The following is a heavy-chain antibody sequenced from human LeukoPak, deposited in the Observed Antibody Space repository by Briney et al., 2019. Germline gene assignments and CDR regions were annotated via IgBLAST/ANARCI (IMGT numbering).Heavy chain of an antibody. CDR2: INHEGGGI. D-gene: IGHD1-1*01. CDR3: ATYINWVAGDV. V-gene: IGHV3-7*01. Sequence: GGSLRLSCAASGFTFSESWMTWVRQVPGLGLEWVAHINHEGGGIQYVDSVKGRFTISRDNAKGSVYLQMNSLRAEDTAIYHCATYINWVAGDVWGQGTAVIVSS. CDR1: GFTFSESW. J-gene: IGHJ6*02.